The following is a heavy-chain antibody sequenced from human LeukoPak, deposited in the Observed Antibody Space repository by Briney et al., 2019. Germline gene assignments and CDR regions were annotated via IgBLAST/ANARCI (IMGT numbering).Heavy chain of an antibody. CDR2: IIPILGIA. D-gene: IGHD6-25*01. J-gene: IGHJ4*02. V-gene: IGHV1-69*04. CDR3: ARDLSGYGSEGPFDY. Sequence: ASVKVSCKASGGTFSSYAISWVRQAPGQGLEWMGRIIPILGIANYAQKFQGRVTITADKSTSTAYMELSSLRSEDTAVYYCARDLSGYGSEGPFDYWGQGTLVTVSS. CDR1: GGTFSSYA.